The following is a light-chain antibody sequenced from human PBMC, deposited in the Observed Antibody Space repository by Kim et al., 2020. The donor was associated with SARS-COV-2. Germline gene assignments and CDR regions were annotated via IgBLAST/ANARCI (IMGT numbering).Light chain of an antibody. CDR1: HSVDRW. J-gene: IGKJ2*03. V-gene: IGKV1-5*01. CDR2: DAT. Sequence: SASVGDRVSITCRASHSVDRWLGWYQQRPGKAPKLLIYDATGLKSGVPARFSGRGSGTEFTLTITSLQPDDFGTYYCQQYSTYSYSLGQGTKLEI. CDR3: QQYSTYSYS.